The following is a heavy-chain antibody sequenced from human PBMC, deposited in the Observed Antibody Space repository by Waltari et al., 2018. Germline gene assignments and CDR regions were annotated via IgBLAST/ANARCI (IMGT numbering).Heavy chain of an antibody. CDR2: INHSGST. CDR1: GGSFSGYY. Sequence: QVQLQQWGAGLLKPSETLSLTCAFYGGSFSGYYWSWIRQPPGKGLEWIGEINHSGSTNYNPSLKSRVTISVDTSKNQFSLKLSSVTAADTAVYYCARAGFVDVWGKGTTVTVSS. J-gene: IGHJ6*04. V-gene: IGHV4-34*01. D-gene: IGHD3-10*01. CDR3: ARAGFVDV.